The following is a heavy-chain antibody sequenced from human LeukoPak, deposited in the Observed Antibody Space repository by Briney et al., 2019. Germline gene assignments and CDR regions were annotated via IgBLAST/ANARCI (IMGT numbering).Heavy chain of an antibody. V-gene: IGHV3-7*03. J-gene: IGHJ4*02. D-gene: IGHD3-16*01. CDR3: ARTTDYLYFDY. CDR2: IKQDGSEK. Sequence: GGSLRLSCAASGFTFSSYWMSWVRQAPGKGLEWVANIKQDGSEKYYVDSVKGRFTISRDNSKNTLYLQMNSLRAEDTAVYYCARTTDYLYFDYWGQGTLVTVSS. CDR1: GFTFSSYW.